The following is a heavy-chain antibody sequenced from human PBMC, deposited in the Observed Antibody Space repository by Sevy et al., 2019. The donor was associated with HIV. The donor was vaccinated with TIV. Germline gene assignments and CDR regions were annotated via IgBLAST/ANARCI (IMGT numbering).Heavy chain of an antibody. CDR1: GFTVSSNY. D-gene: IGHD6-6*01. Sequence: GGSLRLSCAASGFTVSSNYMSWVRQAPGKGLEWVSVIYSVGSTYYADSLKGRFTISRDNSKNTLYLQMNSPRAEDTAVYYCARESSSGIDPWGQGTLVTVSS. CDR3: ARESSSGIDP. V-gene: IGHV3-53*01. CDR2: IYSVGST. J-gene: IGHJ5*02.